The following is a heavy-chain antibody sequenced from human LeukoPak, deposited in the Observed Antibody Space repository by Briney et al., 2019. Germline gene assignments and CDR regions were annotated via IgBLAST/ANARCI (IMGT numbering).Heavy chain of an antibody. D-gene: IGHD5-18*01. CDR1: GFTVSSNY. Sequence: PGGSLRLSCAASGFTVSSNYMSWVRQAPGKGLEWVSVIYSGGSTYYADSVKGRFTISRDNCKNTLYLQMNSLGAEDTAVYYCATEMRAMVSAYDYWGQGTLVTVSS. CDR2: IYSGGST. V-gene: IGHV3-53*01. CDR3: ATEMRAMVSAYDY. J-gene: IGHJ4*02.